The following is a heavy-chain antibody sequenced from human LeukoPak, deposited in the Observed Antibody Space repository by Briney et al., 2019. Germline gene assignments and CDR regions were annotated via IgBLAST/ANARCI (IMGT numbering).Heavy chain of an antibody. D-gene: IGHD3-16*01. CDR3: ARLRQGGFDY. CDR1: GSIFTNYW. J-gene: IGHJ4*02. CDR2: IYPADSDT. V-gene: IGHV5-51*01. Sequence: GASLKISCEGSGSIFTNYWIGWVRQMPGKGLEWMGIIYPADSDTTYSPSFQGQVTLSADKSITTAYLQWSSLKASDTAMYYCARLRQGGFDYWGQGTLVTVSS.